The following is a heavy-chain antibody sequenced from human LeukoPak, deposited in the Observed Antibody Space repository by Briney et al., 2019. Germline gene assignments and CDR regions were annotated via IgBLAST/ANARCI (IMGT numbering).Heavy chain of an antibody. CDR2: IIPILGIA. J-gene: IGHJ4*02. CDR3: ASDDFWSGYYCH. CDR1: GGTFSSYA. D-gene: IGHD3-3*01. V-gene: IGHV1-69*04. Sequence: GASVKVSCKASGGTFSSYAISWVRQAPGQGLEWMGRIIPILGIANYAQKFQGRVTITADKSTSTAYMELSSLRSEDTAVYYCASDDFWSGYYCHWGQGTLVTVSS.